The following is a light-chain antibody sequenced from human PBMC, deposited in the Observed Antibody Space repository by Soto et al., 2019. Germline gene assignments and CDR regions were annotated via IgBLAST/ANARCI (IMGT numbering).Light chain of an antibody. CDR1: QSVSSSD. Sequence: EIVLTQSPVTLSLSPGERSTLSFMASQSVSSSDLAWYQQKPGQAPRLLIYATSSRATGIPDRFSGSGSGTDFTLTISSLEPEDVAVYYCQHYRSSPLTFGGGTKVDIK. V-gene: IGKV3-20*01. CDR2: ATS. J-gene: IGKJ4*01. CDR3: QHYRSSPLT.